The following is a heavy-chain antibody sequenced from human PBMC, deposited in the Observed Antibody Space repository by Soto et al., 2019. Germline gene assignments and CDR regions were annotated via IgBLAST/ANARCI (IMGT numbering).Heavy chain of an antibody. D-gene: IGHD1-26*01. V-gene: IGHV1-8*01. CDR1: GYTFTSYD. Sequence: QVQLVQSGAEVKKPGASVKVSCKASGYTFTSYDINWVRQATGQGLEGMGWMNPNSGNTGYAQKFQGRVTMTGNTSISTAYMELRSLSSEDTAVYYCASDRVGWFDPWGQGTLVTVSS. CDR3: ASDRVGWFDP. J-gene: IGHJ5*02. CDR2: MNPNSGNT.